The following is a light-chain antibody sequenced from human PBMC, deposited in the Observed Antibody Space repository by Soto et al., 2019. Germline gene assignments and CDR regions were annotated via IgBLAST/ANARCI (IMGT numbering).Light chain of an antibody. J-gene: IGLJ1*01. CDR2: EVS. CDR3: SSYTSSNTPYV. Sequence: QSALTQPASVSGSPGQSITISCTGTTSDVGGYDLVSWYQHHPGKAPKLMIYEVSNRPSGVSHRFSGSKSGNTASLTISGLQAEDEANYYCSSYTSSNTPYVFGTGTKVTVL. V-gene: IGLV2-14*01. CDR1: TSDVGGYDL.